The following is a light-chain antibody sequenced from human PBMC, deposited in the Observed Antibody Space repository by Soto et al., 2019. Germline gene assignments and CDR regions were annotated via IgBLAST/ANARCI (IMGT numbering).Light chain of an antibody. CDR1: HSLLHITGETF. Sequence: LMITETGLSLYVAAGQPASISCNSSHSLLHITGETFLFRYPKKPGQSPQLLISDVSTRVSRLPDTFSGSGSRTPFTLAMTRVETADVAIYSCLQSSQRHPTFGKGTRLEIK. J-gene: IGKJ5*01. CDR3: LQSSQRHPT. CDR2: DVS. V-gene: IGKV2D-29*02.